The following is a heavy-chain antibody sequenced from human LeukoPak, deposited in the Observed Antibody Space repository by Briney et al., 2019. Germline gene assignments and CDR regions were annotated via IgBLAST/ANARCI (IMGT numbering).Heavy chain of an antibody. V-gene: IGHV1-2*02. CDR3: ASVLMTTVTTYVTDALDI. CDR2: INPNSGGT. J-gene: IGHJ3*02. Sequence: ASVKVSCKASGYTFTGYYMHWVRQAPGQGLEWMGWINPNSGGTNYAQKFQGRVTMTRDTSISTAYMELSRLRSDDTAVYYCASVLMTTVTTYVTDALDIWGQGTMVTVSS. CDR1: GYTFTGYY. D-gene: IGHD4-17*01.